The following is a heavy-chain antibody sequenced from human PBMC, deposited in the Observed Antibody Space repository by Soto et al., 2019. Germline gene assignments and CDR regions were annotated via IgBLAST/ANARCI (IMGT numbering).Heavy chain of an antibody. J-gene: IGHJ6*02. CDR3: ASNYGDYLTPYVDV. V-gene: IGHV4-59*08. Sequence: PSETLSLTCTVSGGSISSYYWSWIRQPPGKGLEWIGYIYYSGSTNYNPSLKSRVTISVDTSKNQFSLKLSSVTAADTAVYYCASNYGDYLTPYVDVWGQGTTVTVSS. CDR1: GGSISSYY. D-gene: IGHD4-17*01. CDR2: IYYSGST.